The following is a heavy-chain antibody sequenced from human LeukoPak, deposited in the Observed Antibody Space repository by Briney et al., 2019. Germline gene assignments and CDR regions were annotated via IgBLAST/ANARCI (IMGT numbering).Heavy chain of an antibody. CDR2: INTNTGNP. J-gene: IGHJ4*02. D-gene: IGHD3-3*01. CDR3: ARDLEYYDFWSSPISGY. CDR1: GYTFTTYA. V-gene: IGHV7-4-1*02. Sequence: GASVKVSCKTSGYTFTTYAMNWVRQAPGQGLEWMGWINTNTGNPTYAQGFTGRYVFSLDTSVSTAYLQISGLRADDTAVYYCARDLEYYDFWSSPISGYWGQGTLVTVSS.